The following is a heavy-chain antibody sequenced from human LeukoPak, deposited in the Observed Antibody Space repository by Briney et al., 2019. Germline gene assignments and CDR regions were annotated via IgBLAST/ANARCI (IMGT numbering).Heavy chain of an antibody. CDR1: GGTFSSYA. V-gene: IGHV1-69*13. Sequence: SVKVSCTASGGTFSSYAISWVRQAPGQGLEWMGGIIPIFGTANYAQKFQGRVTITADESTSTAYMELSSLRSEDTAVYYCVTPYYYDSEDYWGQGTLVTVSS. CDR2: IIPIFGTA. D-gene: IGHD3-22*01. J-gene: IGHJ4*02. CDR3: VTPYYYDSEDY.